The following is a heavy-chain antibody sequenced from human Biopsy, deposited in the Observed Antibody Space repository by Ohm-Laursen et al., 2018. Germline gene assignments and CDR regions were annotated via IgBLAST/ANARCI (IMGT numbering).Heavy chain of an antibody. CDR1: GHSFTKYY. Sequence: ASVKASCKASGHSFTKYYINWVRQAPGQGLEWMGIINPTGGTTSYAEKFQGRVTLTRDTSTGTVYLELNSLIYEDTALYYCARDETGSSVFGPYYYGMDVWGQGTTVTVSS. CDR2: INPTGGTT. J-gene: IGHJ6*02. V-gene: IGHV1-46*01. D-gene: IGHD3-9*01. CDR3: ARDETGSSVFGPYYYGMDV.